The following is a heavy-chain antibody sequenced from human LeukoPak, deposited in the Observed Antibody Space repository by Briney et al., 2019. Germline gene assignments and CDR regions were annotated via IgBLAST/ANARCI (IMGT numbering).Heavy chain of an antibody. CDR1: EFTFSSYA. CDR2: ISYDGSNK. CDR3: ARAYLNEDYFDY. Sequence: GGSLRLSCAASEFTFSSYAMHWVRQAPGKGLEWVAVISYDGSNKYYADSVKGRFTISRDNSKNTLYLQMNSLRAEDTAVYYCARAYLNEDYFDYWGQGTLVTVSS. V-gene: IGHV3-30*01. D-gene: IGHD1-1*01. J-gene: IGHJ4*02.